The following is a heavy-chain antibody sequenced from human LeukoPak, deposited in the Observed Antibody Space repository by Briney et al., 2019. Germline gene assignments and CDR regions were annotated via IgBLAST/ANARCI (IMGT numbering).Heavy chain of an antibody. D-gene: IGHD6-19*01. CDR3: ARGLLAAHIWFDP. V-gene: IGHV4-34*01. J-gene: IGHJ5*02. CDR1: GGSFSGYY. CDR2: INHSGST. Sequence: KPSETLSLTCAVYGGSFSGYYWSWIRQPPGKGLEWIGEINHSGSTNYNPSLKSRVTISVDTSKNQFSLKLSSVTAADTAVYYCARGLLAAHIWFDPWGQGTLVTVSS.